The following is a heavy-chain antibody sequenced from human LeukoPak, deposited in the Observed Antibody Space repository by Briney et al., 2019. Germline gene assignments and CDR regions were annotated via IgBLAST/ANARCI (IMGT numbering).Heavy chain of an antibody. V-gene: IGHV3-30*04. J-gene: IGHJ6*04. Sequence: QPGGSLRLSCAASGFTFSGYAMHWVRQAPGKGLEWVAVISYDGSNKYYADSVKGRFTISRDNSKNTLYLQMNSLRAEDTAVYYCARHLYGDSPHGMDVWGKGTTVTVSS. CDR1: GFTFSGYA. CDR3: ARHLYGDSPHGMDV. D-gene: IGHD4-17*01. CDR2: ISYDGSNK.